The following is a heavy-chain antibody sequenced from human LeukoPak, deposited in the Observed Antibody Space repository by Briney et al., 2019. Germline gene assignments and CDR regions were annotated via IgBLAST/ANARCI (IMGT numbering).Heavy chain of an antibody. CDR3: ARERGAARLDS. Sequence: GGSLRLSCAASGFTFSRHGMHWVRQVPGKGLEWVAFISYDERNKHYIDSVKGRFTISRDNSKNTLYLQMNSLRAEDTAVYYCARERGAARLDSWGQGTLVTVSS. J-gene: IGHJ4*02. CDR1: GFTFSRHG. V-gene: IGHV3-30*03. D-gene: IGHD6-6*01. CDR2: ISYDERNK.